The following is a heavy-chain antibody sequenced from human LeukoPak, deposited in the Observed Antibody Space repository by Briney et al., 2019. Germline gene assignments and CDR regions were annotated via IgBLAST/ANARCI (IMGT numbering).Heavy chain of an antibody. V-gene: IGHV1-18*01. CDR1: GYTFTSYG. CDR2: ISAYNGNT. Sequence: ASAKVSCKASGYTFTSYGISWVRQAPGQGLEWMGWISAYNGNTNYAQKLQGRVTMTTDTSTSTAYMELRSLRSDDTAVYYCARDRAVVAATLGLDYWGQGTLVTVSS. D-gene: IGHD2-15*01. J-gene: IGHJ4*02. CDR3: ARDRAVVAATLGLDY.